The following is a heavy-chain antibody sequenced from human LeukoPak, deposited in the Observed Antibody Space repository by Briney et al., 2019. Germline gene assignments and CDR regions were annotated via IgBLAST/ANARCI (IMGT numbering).Heavy chain of an antibody. CDR2: ISYDGSNK. CDR3: AKGPGRGYYDILTGLRVDAFDI. J-gene: IGHJ3*02. V-gene: IGHV3-30*18. Sequence: GGSLRLSCAASGFTFSSYGMHWVRQAPGKGLEWVAVISYDGSNKYYADSVKGRFTISRDNSKNTLYLQMNSLRAEDTAVYYCAKGPGRGYYDILTGLRVDAFDIWGQGTMVTVSS. D-gene: IGHD3-9*01. CDR1: GFTFSSYG.